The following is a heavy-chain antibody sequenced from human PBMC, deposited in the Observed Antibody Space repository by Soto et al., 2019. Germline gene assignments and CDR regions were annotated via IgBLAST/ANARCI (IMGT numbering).Heavy chain of an antibody. Sequence: GGALRLSCAASGFTFSSYWMYWVRQAPGKGLVWVSRTNSDGSDTTYADSVKGRFTISRDNAKNTLYLQMNSLRAEDTAVYYCARDRGWSLFDYWGQGTLVNVSS. CDR1: GFTFSSYW. D-gene: IGHD6-19*01. CDR2: TNSDGSDT. V-gene: IGHV3-74*01. J-gene: IGHJ4*02. CDR3: ARDRGWSLFDY.